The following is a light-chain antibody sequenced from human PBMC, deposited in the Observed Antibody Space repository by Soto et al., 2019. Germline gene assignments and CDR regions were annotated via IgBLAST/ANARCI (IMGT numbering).Light chain of an antibody. Sequence: QSVLTQPASVSGSPGQSITISCTGTSSDVGDNNYVSWYQHHPGKAPKLMIYDVSNRPSGVSNRFSDSKSGNTASLTISGLQAEDEADYYCSSYTSSSTYVFGTGTKVTVL. CDR3: SSYTSSSTYV. CDR2: DVS. J-gene: IGLJ1*01. CDR1: SSDVGDNNY. V-gene: IGLV2-14*03.